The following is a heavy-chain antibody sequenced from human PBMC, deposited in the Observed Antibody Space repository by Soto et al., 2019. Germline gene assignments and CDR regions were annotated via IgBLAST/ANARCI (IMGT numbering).Heavy chain of an antibody. CDR1: GYSFTSYW. CDR2: IYPGDSDT. Sequence: GESLQISCKGSGYSFTSYWIGWVRQMPGKGLEWMGIIYPGDSDTRYSPSFQGQVTISADKSISTAYLQWSSLKASDTAMYYCARTPYYYDSSCYTRSGAFDIWGQGKMVTV. D-gene: IGHD3-22*01. J-gene: IGHJ3*02. V-gene: IGHV5-51*01. CDR3: ARTPYYYDSSCYTRSGAFDI.